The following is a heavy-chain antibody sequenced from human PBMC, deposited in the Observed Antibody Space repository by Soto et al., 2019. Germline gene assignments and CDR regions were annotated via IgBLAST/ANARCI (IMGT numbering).Heavy chain of an antibody. CDR1: GFTFSSYA. Sequence: PGGSLRLACAASGFTFSSYAIHWVRQAPGKGLEWVAVISYDGSNKYYADSVKGRFTISRDNSKNTLYLQMNSLRAEDTAVYYCAREAVAGRMGPYYFDYWGQGTLVTVSS. V-gene: IGHV3-30-3*01. CDR3: AREAVAGRMGPYYFDY. CDR2: ISYDGSNK. D-gene: IGHD6-19*01. J-gene: IGHJ4*02.